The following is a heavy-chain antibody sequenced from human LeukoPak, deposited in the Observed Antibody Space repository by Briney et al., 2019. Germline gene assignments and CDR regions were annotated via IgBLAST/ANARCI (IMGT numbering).Heavy chain of an antibody. V-gene: IGHV3-21*01. CDR3: AKKYSSGWLDY. CDR2: ISSGGSYI. J-gene: IGHJ4*02. Sequence: GGSLRLSRAASGFTLSSYSMNWVRQAPGKGLEWVSSISSGGSYIYYADSVKGRFTISRDNAKNSLYLQMNRLRADDTAVYYCAKKYSSGWLDYWGQGTLVTVSS. D-gene: IGHD6-19*01. CDR1: GFTLSSYS.